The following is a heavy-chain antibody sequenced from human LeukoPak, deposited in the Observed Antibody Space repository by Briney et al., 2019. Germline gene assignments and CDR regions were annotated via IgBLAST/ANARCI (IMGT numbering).Heavy chain of an antibody. CDR1: GFSLSTSGVG. D-gene: IGHD3-22*01. CDR2: IYWNDDK. V-gene: IGHV2-5*01. J-gene: IGHJ5*02. CDR3: AHSLTTEYYYNSSGYPGWFDP. Sequence: SGPTLVNPTQTLTLTCTFSGFSLSTSGVGVGWIRQPPGKALEWLALIYWNDDKRYSPSLKSRLTITKDTSKNQVVLTMTNMDPVDTATYYCAHSLTTEYYYNSSGYPGWFDPWGQGTLVTVSS.